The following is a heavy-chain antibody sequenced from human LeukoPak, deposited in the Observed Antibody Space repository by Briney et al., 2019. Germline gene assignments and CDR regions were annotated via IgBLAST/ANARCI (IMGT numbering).Heavy chain of an antibody. Sequence: ETLSLTCTVSGGSISSGGYYWSWIRQAPGKGLEWVSTISSGSDYIYHADSVRGRFTISRDNARNSLYLQMNSLRAEDTAVYYCARDLSLGMPGGFDFWGQGILVTVSS. CDR2: ISSGSDYI. J-gene: IGHJ4*02. CDR1: GGSISSGGYY. V-gene: IGHV3-21*06. D-gene: IGHD2-2*01. CDR3: ARDLSLGMPGGFDF.